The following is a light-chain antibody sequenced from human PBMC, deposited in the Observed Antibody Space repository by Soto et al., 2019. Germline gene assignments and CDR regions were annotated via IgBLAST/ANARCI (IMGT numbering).Light chain of an antibody. CDR2: GTS. CDR1: QSVSSN. J-gene: IGKJ4*01. V-gene: IGKV3-15*01. Sequence: EIVMTQSPATLSESPGERATLSCRASQSVSSNLAWYQQKRGQAPRLLIYGTSTRSTGIPARFSGSGSGTEFTLTISSLQSEDFAVYYCQQYNKWTLTFGGGTKVAIK. CDR3: QQYNKWTLT.